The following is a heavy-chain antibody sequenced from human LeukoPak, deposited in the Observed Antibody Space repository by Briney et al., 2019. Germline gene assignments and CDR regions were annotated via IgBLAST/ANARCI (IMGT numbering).Heavy chain of an antibody. D-gene: IGHD3-10*01. CDR3: ARDANYYGSGRTLDY. V-gene: IGHV3-21*01. Sequence: GGSLRLSCAASGFTFSSYSMNWVRQAPGKGLEWVSSISSSGSYIYYADSVKGRFTISRDNAKNSLYLQMNSLRAEDTAVYYCARDANYYGSGRTLDYWGQGTLVTVSS. J-gene: IGHJ4*02. CDR1: GFTFSSYS. CDR2: ISSSGSYI.